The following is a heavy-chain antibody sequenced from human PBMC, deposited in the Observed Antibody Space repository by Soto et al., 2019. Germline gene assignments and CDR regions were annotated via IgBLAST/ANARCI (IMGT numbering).Heavy chain of an antibody. D-gene: IGHD2-15*01. Sequence: QVQLVQSGAEVKKPGSSVKVSCKASGGTFSSYTISWVRQAPGQGLEWMGRIIPILGIANYAQKFQGRVTITADKSTSTAYMELSSLRSEDTAVYYCARAGDIGEYYYGMDVWGQGTTVTVSS. CDR1: GGTFSSYT. J-gene: IGHJ6*02. CDR2: IIPILGIA. CDR3: ARAGDIGEYYYGMDV. V-gene: IGHV1-69*02.